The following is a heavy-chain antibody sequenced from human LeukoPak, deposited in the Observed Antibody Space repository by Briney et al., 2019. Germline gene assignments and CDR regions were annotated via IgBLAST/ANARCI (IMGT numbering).Heavy chain of an antibody. D-gene: IGHD2-2*01. CDR1: GFTFSSYA. Sequence: GRSLRLSCAASGFTFSSYAMHWVRQAPGKGLEWVAIISYDGNNKYYADSVKGRFTISRDSSKNTLYLQVNSLRAEDTAVFYCARDRWYCRSTSCQSVYYYYGMDVWGQGTTVTVSS. CDR3: ARDRWYCRSTSCQSVYYYYGMDV. J-gene: IGHJ6*02. V-gene: IGHV3-30-3*01. CDR2: ISYDGNNK.